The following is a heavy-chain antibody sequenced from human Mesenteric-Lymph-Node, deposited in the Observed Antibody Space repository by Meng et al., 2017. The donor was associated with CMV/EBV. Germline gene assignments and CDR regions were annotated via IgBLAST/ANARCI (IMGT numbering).Heavy chain of an antibody. CDR1: GYTFGSYY. CDR3: AKHFHTYYYDSSGYFDAFDI. Sequence: ASVKVSCKASGYTFGSYYIHWVRQAPGQGLEWMVIINPTSGDTISAQEFQGRVTVTRDTSTSTVYMELRSLRSDDTAVYYCAKHFHTYYYDSSGYFDAFDIWGQGSMVTVSS. D-gene: IGHD3-22*01. J-gene: IGHJ3*02. V-gene: IGHV1-46*01. CDR2: INPTSGDT.